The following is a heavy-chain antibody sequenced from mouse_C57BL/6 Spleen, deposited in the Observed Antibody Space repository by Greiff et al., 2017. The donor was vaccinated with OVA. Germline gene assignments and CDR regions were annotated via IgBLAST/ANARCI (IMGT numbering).Heavy chain of an antibody. CDR2: INPNNGGT. CDR1: GYTFTDYN. J-gene: IGHJ2*01. Sequence: EVQLQQSGPELVKPGASVKIPCKASGYTFTDYNMDWVKQSHGKSLEWIGDINPNNGGTIYNQKFKGKATLTVDKSSSTAYMELRSLTSEDTAVDDCTRGITTGVEGYYFDYWGQGTTLTVSS. V-gene: IGHV1-18*01. D-gene: IGHD1-1*01. CDR3: TRGITTGVEGYYFDY.